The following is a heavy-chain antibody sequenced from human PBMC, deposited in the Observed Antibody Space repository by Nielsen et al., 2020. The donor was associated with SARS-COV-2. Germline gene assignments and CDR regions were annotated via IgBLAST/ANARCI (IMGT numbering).Heavy chain of an antibody. CDR1: GYTFTGYY. Sequence: ASVKVSCKASGYTFTGYYMHWVRQAPGQGLEWMGRINPNSGGTNYAQKFQGRVTLTWDTSISTAYMELSSLRSEDTAVYYCTRGVPDFGYWGQGTLVTVSS. D-gene: IGHD3-10*01. CDR3: TRGVPDFGY. V-gene: IGHV1-2*06. J-gene: IGHJ4*02. CDR2: INPNSGGT.